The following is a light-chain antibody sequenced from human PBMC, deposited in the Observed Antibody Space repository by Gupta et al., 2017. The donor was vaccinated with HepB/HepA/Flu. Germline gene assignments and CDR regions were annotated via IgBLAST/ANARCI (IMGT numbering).Light chain of an antibody. J-gene: IGKJ4*01. CDR2: AAS. V-gene: IGKV3-15*01. CDR1: QSVTSN. Sequence: ENVMTQSPATLSVSPGERATLSCRASQSVTSNLAWYQQKPGQAPRLLIYAASTRAAGTPDRFRGSGSGTDFTLTISSLQSEDFAVYYCQQDNVWHSTFGGGTKVEIK. CDR3: QQDNVWHST.